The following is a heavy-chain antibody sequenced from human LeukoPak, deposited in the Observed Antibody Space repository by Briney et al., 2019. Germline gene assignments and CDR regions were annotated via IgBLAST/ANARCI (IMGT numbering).Heavy chain of an antibody. D-gene: IGHD2-15*01. CDR2: IYYSGST. J-gene: IGHJ1*01. V-gene: IGHV4-31*03. Sequence: PSQTLSLTCTVSGGSISSCGYYWTWIRQHPGKGLEWIGYIYYSGSTYYNPSLKSRVTISVDTSKNQFSLRLSSVTAADTAVYYCALGYCGGGSCYAREYFQHWGQGTLVTVSS. CDR1: GGSISSCGYY. CDR3: ALGYCGGGSCYAREYFQH.